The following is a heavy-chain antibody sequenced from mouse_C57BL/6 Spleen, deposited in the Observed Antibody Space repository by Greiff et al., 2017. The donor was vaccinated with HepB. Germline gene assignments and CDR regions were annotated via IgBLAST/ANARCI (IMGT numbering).Heavy chain of an antibody. V-gene: IGHV1-20*01. Sequence: VQGVESGPELVKPGDSVKISCKASGYSFTGYFMNWVMQSHGKSLEWIGRINPYNGDTFYNQKFKGKATLTVDKSSSTAHMELRSLTSEDSAVYDCARYYGNFVYFDVWGTGTTVTVSS. CDR1: GYSFTGYF. CDR3: ARYYGNFVYFDV. D-gene: IGHD2-1*01. CDR2: INPYNGDT. J-gene: IGHJ1*03.